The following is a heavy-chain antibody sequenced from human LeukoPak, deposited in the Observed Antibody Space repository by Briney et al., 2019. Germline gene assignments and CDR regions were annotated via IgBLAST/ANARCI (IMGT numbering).Heavy chain of an antibody. CDR1: GGTFTSYA. J-gene: IGHJ6*02. CDR3: SRAVPHGNYYYGMDV. V-gene: IGHV1-69*04. Sequence: SVKVSCKASGGTFTSYAISWVRPAPGQGLEWMGSIIPILGIANYAQKIQGRVTITADKATSTACMELSSLRSEDTAVYYCSRAVPHGNYYYGMDVWGQGTTVTVSS. D-gene: IGHD4-17*01. CDR2: IIPILGIA.